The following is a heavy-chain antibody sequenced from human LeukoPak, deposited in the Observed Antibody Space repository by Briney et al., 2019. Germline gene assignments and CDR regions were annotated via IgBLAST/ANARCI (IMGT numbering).Heavy chain of an antibody. V-gene: IGHV1-69*04. D-gene: IGHD1-1*01. CDR3: ARESERQPDNWFDP. CDR1: GGTFSSYA. Sequence: ASVKVSCKASGGTFSSYAISWVRQAPGQGLEWMGRIIPILGIANYAQKFQGRVTITADKSTSTAYMELSSLRSEDTAVYYCARESERQPDNWFDPWGQGTLVTVSS. CDR2: IIPILGIA. J-gene: IGHJ5*02.